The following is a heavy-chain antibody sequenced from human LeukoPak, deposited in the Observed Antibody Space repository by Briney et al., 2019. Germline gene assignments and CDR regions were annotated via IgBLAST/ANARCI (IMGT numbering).Heavy chain of an antibody. Sequence: GGSVRLSCAASGFTFSSYAMHWVRQAPGKGLEWVAVISYDGSNKYYADSVKGRFTISRDNSKNTLYLQMSSLRAEDTAVYYCARDKNYDSSGYPGYWGQGTLVTVSS. CDR1: GFTFSSYA. CDR3: ARDKNYDSSGYPGY. D-gene: IGHD3-22*01. V-gene: IGHV3-30*04. CDR2: ISYDGSNK. J-gene: IGHJ4*02.